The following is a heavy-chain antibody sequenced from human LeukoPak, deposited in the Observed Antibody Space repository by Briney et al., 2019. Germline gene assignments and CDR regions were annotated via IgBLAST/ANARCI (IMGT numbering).Heavy chain of an antibody. CDR1: GFTFSSFW. CDR3: ARGVRVWGTYRYSGYAFDI. J-gene: IGHJ3*02. CDR2: IKQDGSEK. V-gene: IGHV3-7*01. Sequence: GGSLRLSCAASGFTFSSFWMSWVRQAPGKGLEWVANIKQDGSEKYYVDSVKGRFTISRDNAKNSLYLQMNSLRAEDTAVYYCARGVRVWGTYRYSGYAFDIWGQGTMVTVSS. D-gene: IGHD3-16*02.